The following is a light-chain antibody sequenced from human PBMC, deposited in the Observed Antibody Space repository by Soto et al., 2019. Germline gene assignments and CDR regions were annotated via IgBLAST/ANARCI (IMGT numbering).Light chain of an antibody. V-gene: IGKV3-15*01. CDR3: QQYNNWPPYP. J-gene: IGKJ2*01. CDR1: QSVSSN. Sequence: EKVMTQSPATLSVSPGERATLACRASQSVSSNLAWYQQKPGQAPRLLIYGASTRATGIPARFSGSGSGTEFTLTISSLQSEDFSVYYCQQYNNWPPYPFGQGTKLEIK. CDR2: GAS.